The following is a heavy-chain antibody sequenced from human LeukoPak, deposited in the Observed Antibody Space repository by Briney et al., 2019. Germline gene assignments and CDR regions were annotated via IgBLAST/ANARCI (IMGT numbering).Heavy chain of an antibody. J-gene: IGHJ4*02. CDR2: MNTKSGNT. CDR3: ARVDGSPDY. CDR1: GYTFTTYD. V-gene: IGHV1-8*03. D-gene: IGHD2-15*01. Sequence: ASVKVSCKPSGYTFTTYDINWVRQATGQGLEWMGWMNTKSGNTGHAQKFRGRVTITRNTSTSTVYMELSSLRSEDTAVYYCARVDGSPDYWGQGTLVTVSS.